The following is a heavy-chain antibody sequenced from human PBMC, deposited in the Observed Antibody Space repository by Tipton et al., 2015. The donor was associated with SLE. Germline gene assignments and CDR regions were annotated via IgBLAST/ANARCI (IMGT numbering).Heavy chain of an antibody. J-gene: IGHJ4*02. D-gene: IGHD3-3*01. CDR1: GGSISSGSYY. Sequence: TLSLTCTVSGGSISSGSYYWSWIRQPAGKGLEWIGRIYTSGSTNYNPSLKSRVTISVDTSKNQFSLKLSSVTAADTAGYYCARDRPKASGLFGETSYFDYWGQGTLVTVSS. CDR2: IYTSGST. V-gene: IGHV4-61*02. CDR3: ARDRPKASGLFGETSYFDY.